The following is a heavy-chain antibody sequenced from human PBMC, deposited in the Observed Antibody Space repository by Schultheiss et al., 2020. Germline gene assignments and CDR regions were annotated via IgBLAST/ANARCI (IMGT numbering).Heavy chain of an antibody. CDR3: AREGGTRGGPTNAFDI. D-gene: IGHD3-16*01. V-gene: IGHV1-69*01. CDR1: GGTFSSYA. J-gene: IGHJ3*02. CDR2: IIPIFGTA. Sequence: KISCKGSGGTFSSYAISWVRQAPGQGLEWMGGIIPIFGTANYAQKFQGRVTITADESTSTAYMELSSLRSEDTAVYYCAREGGTRGGPTNAFDIWGQGTMVTVSS.